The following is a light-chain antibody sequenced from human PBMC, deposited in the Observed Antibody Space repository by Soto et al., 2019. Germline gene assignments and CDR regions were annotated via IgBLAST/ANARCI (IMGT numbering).Light chain of an antibody. J-gene: IGLJ3*02. CDR2: VNT. V-gene: IGLV1-40*01. Sequence: QSVLTQPPSVSGAPGQRVTISCTGDSSNIGAGYDVHWYQQLPGTAPKLLIYVNTNRPSGVPDRFSGSKSGTSASLAITGLQAEDEADYYCQSYDNSLSGPVVFGGGTKLTVL. CDR3: QSYDNSLSGPVV. CDR1: SSNIGAGYD.